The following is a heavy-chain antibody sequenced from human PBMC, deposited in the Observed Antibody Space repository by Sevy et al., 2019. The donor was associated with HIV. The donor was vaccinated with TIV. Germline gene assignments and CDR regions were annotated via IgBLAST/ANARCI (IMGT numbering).Heavy chain of an antibody. D-gene: IGHD6-13*01. J-gene: IGHJ5*02. Sequence: SETLSLTCAVYGGSFSGYYWSWIRQPPGKGLEWSGEINHSGSTNYNPSLKSRVTISVDTSKNQFSLKLSSVTAADTAVYYCARAAKTQQLASNWFDPWGQGTLVTVSS. CDR1: GGSFSGYY. CDR3: ARAAKTQQLASNWFDP. CDR2: INHSGST. V-gene: IGHV4-34*01.